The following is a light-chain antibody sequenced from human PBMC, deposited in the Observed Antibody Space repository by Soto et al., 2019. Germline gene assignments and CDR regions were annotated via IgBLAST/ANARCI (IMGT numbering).Light chain of an antibody. Sequence: DIVMTQSPLSLPVTPGEPASISCRSSQSLLHSNGYNYLDWYLQKPGQSPQLLIYLGSNRASGVPDRFSGSGSGTDFTLKISRVEAEDVGVYYSMQALQTPQVTFGGGTKVEIK. J-gene: IGKJ4*01. CDR2: LGS. CDR3: MQALQTPQVT. CDR1: QSLLHSNGYNY. V-gene: IGKV2-28*01.